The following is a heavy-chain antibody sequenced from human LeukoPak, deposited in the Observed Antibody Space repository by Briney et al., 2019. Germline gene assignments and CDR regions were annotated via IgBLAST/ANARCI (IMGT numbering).Heavy chain of an antibody. J-gene: IGHJ4*02. CDR3: ARGTRIAVTGTSQRKKFDF. D-gene: IGHD6-19*01. CDR1: GGTFSSYA. V-gene: IGHV1-8*03. CDR2: MNPNSGNT. Sequence: ASVKVSCKASGGTFSSYAINWVRQATGQGLEWMGWMNPNSGNTGYGQKFQGRVTITRNTSIDTAYMELSSLRSEDTAVYYCARGTRIAVTGTSQRKKFDFWGQGTLVTVSS.